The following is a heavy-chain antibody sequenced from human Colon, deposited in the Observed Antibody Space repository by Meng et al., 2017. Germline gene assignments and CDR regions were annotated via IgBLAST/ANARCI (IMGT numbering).Heavy chain of an antibody. V-gene: IGHV3-74*01. CDR1: GFTFSDFW. D-gene: IGHD6-13*01. CDR2: IIGDGSAR. J-gene: IGHJ4*02. CDR3: ARDLHIAAANY. Sequence: EVQLVESGGGLVPRGGSLRLPCEASGFTFSDFWMHWVRQAPGKGLEWVSRIIGDGSARDYADSVKGRFIISRDNAKTTVYLEMNNLRAEDTAIYYCARDLHIAAANYWGQGTLVTVSS.